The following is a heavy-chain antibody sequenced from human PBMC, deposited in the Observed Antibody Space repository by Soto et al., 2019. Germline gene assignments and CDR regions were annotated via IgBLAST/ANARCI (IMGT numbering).Heavy chain of an antibody. CDR2: IYPGDSDP. D-gene: IGHD6-13*01. Sequence: GESLKISCKGSGYSFTTYWIGWVRQMPGKGLEWMGIIYPGDSDPRYSPSFQGQVTISADKSISTAYLQWSSLKASDTAMYYCASPYSSSWLSLDDWGQGSLVPVSS. V-gene: IGHV5-51*01. J-gene: IGHJ4*02. CDR1: GYSFTTYW. CDR3: ASPYSSSWLSLDD.